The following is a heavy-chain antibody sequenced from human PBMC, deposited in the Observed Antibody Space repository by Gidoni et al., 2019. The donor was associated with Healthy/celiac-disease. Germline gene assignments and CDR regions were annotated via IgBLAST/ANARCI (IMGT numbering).Heavy chain of an antibody. D-gene: IGHD6-13*01. CDR2: IYYSGST. Sequence: QVQLKESCPELVKPSQTRSLTCTVAGGDISSGEYYWSWIRQPPGKGLEWIGYIYYSGSTYYNPSLQSRVTISVDTSKNQFSLKLSSVTAADTAVYYCARARSSSFGFDPWGQGTLVTVSS. V-gene: IGHV4-30-4*01. CDR3: ARARSSSFGFDP. CDR1: GGDISSGEYY. J-gene: IGHJ5*02.